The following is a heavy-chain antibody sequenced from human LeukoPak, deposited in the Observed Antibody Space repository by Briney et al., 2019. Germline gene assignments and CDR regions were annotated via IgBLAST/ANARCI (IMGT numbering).Heavy chain of an antibody. D-gene: IGHD3-22*01. J-gene: IGHJ5*02. CDR2: INHSGST. Sequence: SETLSLTCAVYGGSFSGYYWSWIRQPPGKGLEWIGEINHSGSTNYNPSLKSRVTISVDTSKNQFSLKLSSVTAADTAVYYCARTSIYYGSSGYRSWGQGTLVTVSS. CDR3: ARTSIYYGSSGYRS. V-gene: IGHV4-34*01. CDR1: GGSFSGYY.